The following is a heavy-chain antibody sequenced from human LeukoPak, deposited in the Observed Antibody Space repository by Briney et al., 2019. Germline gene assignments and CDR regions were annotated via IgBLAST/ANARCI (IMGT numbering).Heavy chain of an antibody. Sequence: GRSLRLSCAASGLTFSSYAMHWVRQAPGKGLEWVAVISYDGSNKYYADSVKGRFTISRDNSKNTLYLQMNSLRSEDTAVYYCARGRGGDGYNWLCYFDYWGQGTLVTVSS. V-gene: IGHV3-30-3*01. D-gene: IGHD5-24*01. J-gene: IGHJ4*02. CDR1: GLTFSSYA. CDR2: ISYDGSNK. CDR3: ARGRGGDGYNWLCYFDY.